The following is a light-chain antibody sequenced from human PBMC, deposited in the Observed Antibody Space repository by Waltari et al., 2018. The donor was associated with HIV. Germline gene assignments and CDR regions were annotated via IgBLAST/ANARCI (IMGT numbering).Light chain of an antibody. V-gene: IGLV1-51*01. CDR2: DNH. CDR1: SSNIGNNY. CDR3: GTWDTSLDAGV. Sequence: SVLTQPPSVSAAPGQKVTISCSGSSSNIGNNYVSWFQQLPGAAPRFLIYDNHQRPSGVPYRFSGARSGTSATLGVSGLQPGDEADYYCGTWDTSLDAGVFGGGTKLTVL. J-gene: IGLJ3*02.